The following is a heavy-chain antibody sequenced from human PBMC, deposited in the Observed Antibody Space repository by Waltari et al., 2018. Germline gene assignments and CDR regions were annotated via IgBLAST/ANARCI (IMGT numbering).Heavy chain of an antibody. J-gene: IGHJ6*03. CDR2: IYHSGIT. CDR3: AREACSGGSCYYYYYYMDV. V-gene: IGHV4-38-2*02. D-gene: IGHD2-15*01. CDR1: GYSISSGYY. Sequence: QVQLQESGPGLVKPSETLSLTCAVSGYSISSGYYWGWIRQPPGKGLELTGSIYHSGITYSNPSLKSRVTISVDTSKNQFSLKLSSVTAADTAVYYCAREACSGGSCYYYYYYMDVWGKGTTVTVSS.